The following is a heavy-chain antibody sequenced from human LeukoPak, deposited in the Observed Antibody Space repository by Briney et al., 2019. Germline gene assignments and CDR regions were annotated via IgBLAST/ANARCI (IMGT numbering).Heavy chain of an antibody. CDR2: INPSGGST. J-gene: IGHJ4*02. Sequence: ASVKVSCKASGYTFTNYYTHWVRQAPGQGLEWMGVINPSGGSTTYAQKFQGRVTMTRDTSTTTVYMELSSLRTDDTAVYYCARATVVTPSLNYWGQGTLVTVSS. D-gene: IGHD4-23*01. CDR1: GYTFTNYY. CDR3: ARATVVTPSLNY. V-gene: IGHV1-46*01.